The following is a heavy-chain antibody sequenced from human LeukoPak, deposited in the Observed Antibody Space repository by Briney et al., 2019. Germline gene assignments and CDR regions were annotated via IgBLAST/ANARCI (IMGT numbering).Heavy chain of an antibody. V-gene: IGHV3-23*01. CDR1: GFTFSSHV. CDR2: ISGSGGSI. CDR3: AKGYSSGWYDADFDY. J-gene: IGHJ4*02. Sequence: GGSLRLSCAASGFTFSSHVMSWVRQAPGEGLEGVSAISGSGGSIYYADSVKGRSTISRDNSKDTLYLQMNSLRADDTAVYYCAKGYSSGWYDADFDYWGQGTLVTVSS. D-gene: IGHD6-19*01.